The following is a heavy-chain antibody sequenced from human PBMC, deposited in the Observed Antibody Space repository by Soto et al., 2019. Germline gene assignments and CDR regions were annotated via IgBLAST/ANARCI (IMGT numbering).Heavy chain of an antibody. CDR2: HYSGGST. CDR1: GSTVDSNY. D-gene: IGHD3-22*01. J-gene: IGHJ6*02. V-gene: IGHV3-53*01. Sequence: GGSLRLSCAASGSTVDSNYMSWVRVAPGKRTEWVPVHYSGGSTYYADSVKGRFTISRDNSKNTLYLQMNSLRAEDTAVYYCARDSVYYYDSSGLYPYYYYGMDVWGQGTTVTASS. CDR3: ARDSVYYYDSSGLYPYYYYGMDV.